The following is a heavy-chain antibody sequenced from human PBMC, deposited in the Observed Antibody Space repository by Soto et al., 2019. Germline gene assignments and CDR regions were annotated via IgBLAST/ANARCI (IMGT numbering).Heavy chain of an antibody. J-gene: IGHJ4*01. CDR3: ARAESGDSSGYYYDY. Sequence: GESLKISCAASGFTFSSYGMHWVRQAPGKGLEWVAVIWYDGSNKYYADSVKGRFTISRDNSKNTLYLQMNSLRAEDTAVYYCARAESGDSSGYYYDYWGHGTLVTVSS. D-gene: IGHD3-22*01. CDR1: GFTFSSYG. CDR2: IWYDGSNK. V-gene: IGHV3-33*01.